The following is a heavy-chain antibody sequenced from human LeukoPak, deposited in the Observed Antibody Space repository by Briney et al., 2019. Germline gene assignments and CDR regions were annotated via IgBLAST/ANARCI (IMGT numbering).Heavy chain of an antibody. CDR2: IGIAADT. Sequence: SGGSLRLSCAASGFAFSSYDMHWVRQATGKGLEWVSGIGIAADTYYAGSVKGRFTISRDNVKYSLYLQMNSLRAGDTAVYYCVRAVYCSGGSCTLLPPLWGQGALVTVSS. CDR3: VRAVYCSGGSCTLLPPL. CDR1: GFAFSSYD. D-gene: IGHD2-15*01. J-gene: IGHJ4*02. V-gene: IGHV3-13*04.